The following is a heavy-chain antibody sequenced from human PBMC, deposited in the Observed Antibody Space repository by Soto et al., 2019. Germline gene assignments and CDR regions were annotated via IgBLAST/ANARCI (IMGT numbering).Heavy chain of an antibody. CDR2: IYYSGST. CDR1: GGSVSSGSYY. Sequence: QVQLQESGPGLVKPSETLSLTCTVSGGSVSSGSYYWSWIRQPPGKGLEWIGYIYYSGSTNYNPSLTGRVAISVDSSKNHFCLKLSSVTAADTAVYYCARGIEGWYQGRYCYAMDVWGQGTTVTVSS. V-gene: IGHV4-61*03. CDR3: ARGIEGWYQGRYCYAMDV. J-gene: IGHJ6*02. D-gene: IGHD6-19*01.